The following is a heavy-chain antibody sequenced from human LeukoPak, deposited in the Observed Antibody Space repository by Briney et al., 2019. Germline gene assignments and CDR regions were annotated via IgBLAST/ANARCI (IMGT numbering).Heavy chain of an antibody. D-gene: IGHD2-21*02. V-gene: IGHV3-30*18. Sequence: GGSLGLSCAASGFTFSNYGMNWVRQAPGKGLEWVAIISKEGNTYYGDSVEGRFTISRDNSKNTLYLQMNSLRAEDSAMYYCANLCGGDCGGFDYWGQGTLVTVSS. CDR3: ANLCGGDCGGFDY. J-gene: IGHJ4*02. CDR1: GFTFSNYG. CDR2: ISKEGNT.